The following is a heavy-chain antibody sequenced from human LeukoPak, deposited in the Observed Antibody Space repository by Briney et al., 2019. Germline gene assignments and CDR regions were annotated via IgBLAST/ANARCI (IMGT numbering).Heavy chain of an antibody. V-gene: IGHV3-30*03. J-gene: IGHJ6*02. CDR3: AGVDYYYYYGMDV. Sequence: GGSLRLSCAASGFTFSSYGMHWVRQAPGKGLEWVAVISYDGSNKYYADSVKGRFTISRDNSKNTLYLQMNSLRAEDTAVYYCAGVDYYYYYGMDVWGQGTTVTVSS. CDR2: ISYDGSNK. CDR1: GFTFSSYG.